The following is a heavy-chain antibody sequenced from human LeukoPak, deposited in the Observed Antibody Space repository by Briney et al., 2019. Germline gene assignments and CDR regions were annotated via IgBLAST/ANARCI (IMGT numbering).Heavy chain of an antibody. Sequence: GGSLRLSCAASGFTFSSYAMHWVRQAPGKGLEWVAVISYDGSNKYYADSVKGRFTISRDNSKNTLYLQMNSLRAEDTAVYYCARGGVRGVIIHNWFDPWGQGTLVTVSS. D-gene: IGHD3-10*01. CDR2: ISYDGSNK. V-gene: IGHV3-30*04. J-gene: IGHJ5*02. CDR1: GFTFSSYA. CDR3: ARGGVRGVIIHNWFDP.